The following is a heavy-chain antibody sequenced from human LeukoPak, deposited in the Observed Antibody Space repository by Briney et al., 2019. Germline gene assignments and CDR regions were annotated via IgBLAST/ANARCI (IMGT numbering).Heavy chain of an antibody. D-gene: IGHD3-10*01. CDR3: ARLGAITMVRGVNYYYYYMGV. V-gene: IGHV1-46*01. Sequence: ASVKVSCKASAYSYMHWVRQAPGQGLEWMGIINPSGGTTNYAQKLQGRVTMTTDTSTSTAYMELRSLRSDDTAVYYCARLGAITMVRGVNYYYYYMGVWGKGTTVTISS. CDR2: INPSGGTT. J-gene: IGHJ6*03. CDR1: AYSY.